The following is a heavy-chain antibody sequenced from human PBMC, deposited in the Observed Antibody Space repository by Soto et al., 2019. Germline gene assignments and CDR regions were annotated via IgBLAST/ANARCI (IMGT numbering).Heavy chain of an antibody. CDR1: GYTLTELS. J-gene: IGHJ6*02. V-gene: IGHV1-24*01. Sequence: ASVKVSCKVSGYTLTELSMHWVRQAPGKGLEWMGGFDPEDGETIYAQKFQGRVTMTEDTSTDTAYMELSSLRSEDTAVYYCATVSDYDFWSGYYPYPMVNYYYGMDVWGQGTTVTVSS. CDR2: FDPEDGET. CDR3: ATVSDYDFWSGYYPYPMVNYYYGMDV. D-gene: IGHD3-3*01.